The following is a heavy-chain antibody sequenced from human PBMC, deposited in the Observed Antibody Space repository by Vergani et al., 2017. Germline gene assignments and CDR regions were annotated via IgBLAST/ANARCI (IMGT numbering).Heavy chain of an antibody. J-gene: IGHJ5*02. D-gene: IGHD1-26*01. CDR2: IIPIFGTA. V-gene: IGHV1-69*12. Sequence: QVQLVQSGAEVKKPGSSVKVSCKASGGTFSSYAISWVRQAPGQGLEWMGGIIPIFGTANYAQKFQGRVTITADESTSTACMELSSLRSEDTAVYYCASSAPWDSDIRYNWFDPWGQGTLVTVSS. CDR3: ASSAPWDSDIRYNWFDP. CDR1: GGTFSSYA.